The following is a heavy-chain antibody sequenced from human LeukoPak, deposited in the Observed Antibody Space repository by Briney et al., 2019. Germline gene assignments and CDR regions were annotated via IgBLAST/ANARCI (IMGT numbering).Heavy chain of an antibody. CDR1: GFTVSRNY. CDR2: IYSTGNT. Sequence: PGGSLRLSCAASGFTVSRNYMSWVRQAPGKGLEWVSLIYSTGNTYYADSVKGRFTISRDNSKNTLYLQMNSLRAEDTAVYYCAKMGDGFYENYFDYWGQGTLVTVSS. J-gene: IGHJ4*02. D-gene: IGHD3-16*01. CDR3: AKMGDGFYENYFDY. V-gene: IGHV3-53*01.